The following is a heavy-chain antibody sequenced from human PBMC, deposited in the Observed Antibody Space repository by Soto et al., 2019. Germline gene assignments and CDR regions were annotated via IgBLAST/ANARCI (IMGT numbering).Heavy chain of an antibody. V-gene: IGHV3-21*01. CDR3: AFPITIFGVAHYGVDD. D-gene: IGHD3-3*01. J-gene: IGHJ6*02. CDR2: ISSSSSYI. Sequence: PGVTLRLSCAASGFTFSSYSMNWVSQAPGKGLECVSSISSSSSYIYYADSVKGRFTISRDNAKNSLYLHMHSLRAEDTAVYYCAFPITIFGVAHYGVDDSVQRTPATV. CDR1: GFTFSSYS.